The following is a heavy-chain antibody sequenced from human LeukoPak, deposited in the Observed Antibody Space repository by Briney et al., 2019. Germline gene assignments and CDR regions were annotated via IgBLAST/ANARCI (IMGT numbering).Heavy chain of an antibody. CDR2: IQFDGSHI. D-gene: IGHD2-8*01. CDR3: AKTSDQLLYSKLDY. J-gene: IGHJ4*02. CDR1: GFTFSSYG. V-gene: IGHV3-30*02. Sequence: GGSLRLSCAASGFTFSSYGTDWVRQAPGRGLEWVAFIQFDGSHIFYTDSVRGRFTISRDNSKNTLYLQMSSLRAEDTAVFYCAKTSDQLLYSKLDYWGQGTLVTVSS.